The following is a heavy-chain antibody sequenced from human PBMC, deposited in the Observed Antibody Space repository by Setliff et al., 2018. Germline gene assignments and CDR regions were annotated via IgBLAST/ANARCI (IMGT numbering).Heavy chain of an antibody. J-gene: IGHJ5*02. V-gene: IGHV4-61*05. D-gene: IGHD3-3*01. CDR2: IYTSGST. CDR3: ARAGPTVTFFRVLVISWWDP. Sequence: SETLSLTCTVSGGSISSSSYYWGWIRQPPGKGLEWIGHIYTSGSTNYNPSLRSRVSISVDTSKNQFSLKLSSVTAADTATYYCARAGPTVTFFRVLVISWWDPWGQGSLVTVSS. CDR1: GGSISSSSYY.